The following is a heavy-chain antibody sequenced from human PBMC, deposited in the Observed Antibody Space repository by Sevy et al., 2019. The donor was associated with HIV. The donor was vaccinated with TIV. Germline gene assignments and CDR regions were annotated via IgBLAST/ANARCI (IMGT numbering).Heavy chain of an antibody. Sequence: GGSLRLSCAASGFTFSSYAMSWVRQAPGKGLEWVSAISGSGGSTYYADSVKGRFTISRDNSKDTLYLQMNSLRAEDKAVYYCAKDLTADYYDSSGYYYEVKAFDIWGQGTMVTVSS. CDR3: AKDLTADYYDSSGYYYEVKAFDI. CDR2: ISGSGGST. V-gene: IGHV3-23*01. J-gene: IGHJ3*02. D-gene: IGHD3-22*01. CDR1: GFTFSSYA.